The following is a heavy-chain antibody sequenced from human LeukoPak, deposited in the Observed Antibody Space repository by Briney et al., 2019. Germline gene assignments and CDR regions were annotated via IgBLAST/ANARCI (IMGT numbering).Heavy chain of an antibody. V-gene: IGHV3-23*01. Sequence: GGSLRLSCAASGFTFSSYAMSWVRQAPGKGLEWVSATSGSGGSTYYADSVKGRFTISRDNSKNTLYLQMNSLRAEDTAVYYCAKMEKDIVVVPAAICAFDIWGQGTMVTVSS. J-gene: IGHJ3*02. CDR1: GFTFSSYA. CDR3: AKMEKDIVVVPAAICAFDI. D-gene: IGHD2-2*01. CDR2: TSGSGGST.